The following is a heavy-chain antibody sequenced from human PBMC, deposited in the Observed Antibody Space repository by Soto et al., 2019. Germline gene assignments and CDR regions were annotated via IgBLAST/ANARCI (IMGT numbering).Heavy chain of an antibody. Sequence: RISWKVSGYGFTSYGIGWVRQIPGKGLEWMGIIYPGDSDTRYSPSFQGQVTISADKSISTAYLQWSSLKASDTAMYYCARRGGSPYYYGMDVWGQGTSVTVSS. V-gene: IGHV5-51*01. J-gene: IGHJ6*02. CDR2: IYPGDSDT. D-gene: IGHD2-15*01. CDR1: GYGFTSYG. CDR3: ARRGGSPYYYGMDV.